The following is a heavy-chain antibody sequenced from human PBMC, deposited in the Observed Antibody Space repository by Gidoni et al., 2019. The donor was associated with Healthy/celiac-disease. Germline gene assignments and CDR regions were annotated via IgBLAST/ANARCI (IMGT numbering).Heavy chain of an antibody. D-gene: IGHD5-18*01. Sequence: QVQLVESGGGVVQPGSSLRLSCAASGFPFSSYGLPWVRQAPGKGLGWVAVISYDGSNKYYADSVKGRFTISRDNSKNTLYLQMNSLRAEDTAVYYCAKVRRGYSYGFPSIDYWGQGTLVTVSS. CDR2: ISYDGSNK. CDR1: GFPFSSYG. V-gene: IGHV3-30*18. J-gene: IGHJ4*02. CDR3: AKVRRGYSYGFPSIDY.